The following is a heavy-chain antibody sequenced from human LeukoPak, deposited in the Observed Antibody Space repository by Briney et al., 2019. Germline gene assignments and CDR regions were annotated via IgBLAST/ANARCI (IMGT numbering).Heavy chain of an antibody. J-gene: IGHJ6*03. CDR3: ARDQAYYDFWSGYYTPLYYYHYMDV. CDR2: ISSSGSTI. CDR1: GFTFSDYY. Sequence: GGSLRLSXAASGFTFSDYYMSWIRQAPGKGLEWVSYISSSGSTIYYADSVKGRFTISRDNAKNSLYLQMNSLRAEDTAVYYCARDQAYYDFWSGYYTPLYYYHYMDVWGKGTTVTVSS. D-gene: IGHD3-3*01. V-gene: IGHV3-11*04.